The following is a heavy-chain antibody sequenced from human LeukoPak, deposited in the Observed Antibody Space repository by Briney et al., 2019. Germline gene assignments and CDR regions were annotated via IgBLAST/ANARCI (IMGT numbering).Heavy chain of an antibody. CDR3: ARTSYYDSSGYEEYYFDY. Sequence: GGSLRLSCAASGFTFSSYSMNWVRQAPGKGLEWVSSISSSSSYVYYADSVKGRFTISRDNAKNSLYLQMNSLRAEDTAVYYCARTSYYDSSGYEEYYFDYWGQGTLVTVSS. J-gene: IGHJ4*02. CDR1: GFTFSSYS. V-gene: IGHV3-21*01. D-gene: IGHD3-22*01. CDR2: ISSSSSYV.